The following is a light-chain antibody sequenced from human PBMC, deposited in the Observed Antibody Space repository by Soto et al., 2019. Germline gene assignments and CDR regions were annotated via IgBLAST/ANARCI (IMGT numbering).Light chain of an antibody. V-gene: IGKV1-5*01. CDR2: DAS. J-gene: IGKJ5*01. Sequence: DIQMTHSPSTLSASVGDRVTITCRATQSISSWLAWYQQKPGKAPKLLIYDASSLESGVPSRFSGSGSGTEFTLTISSLQPDDFETYYCQQYSSYPYTFGQGTRLEIK. CDR1: QSISSW. CDR3: QQYSSYPYT.